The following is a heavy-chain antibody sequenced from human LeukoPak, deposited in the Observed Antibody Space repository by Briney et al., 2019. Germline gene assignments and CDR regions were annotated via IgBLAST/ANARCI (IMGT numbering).Heavy chain of an antibody. CDR3: SSGPSFDY. Sequence: QSGGSLRLSCAASGFTFSSEWMRWLRQAPGKGLEGVANMNQDGSVRQYVDSVKGRFTISRDNAKNSLYLQMNSLRAEDTAVYFCSSGPSFDYWGQGTLVTVSS. CDR2: MNQDGSVR. D-gene: IGHD3/OR15-3a*01. V-gene: IGHV3-7*05. J-gene: IGHJ4*02. CDR1: GFTFSSEW.